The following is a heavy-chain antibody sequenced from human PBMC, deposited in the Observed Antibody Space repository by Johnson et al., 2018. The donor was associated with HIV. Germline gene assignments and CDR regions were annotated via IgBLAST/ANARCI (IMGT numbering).Heavy chain of an antibody. D-gene: IGHD3-10*01. CDR2: ISYDGSNK. Sequence: QMLLVESGGGVVQPGRSLRLSCAASGFTFSSYAMHWVRQAPGKGLEWVAVISYDGSNKYYADSVKGRFTISRDNSKNTLYLQMNSLRAEDTALYYCARQHYYGSGSYPGAFDIWGQGTMVTVSS. V-gene: IGHV3-30-3*01. J-gene: IGHJ3*02. CDR1: GFTFSSYA. CDR3: ARQHYYGSGSYPGAFDI.